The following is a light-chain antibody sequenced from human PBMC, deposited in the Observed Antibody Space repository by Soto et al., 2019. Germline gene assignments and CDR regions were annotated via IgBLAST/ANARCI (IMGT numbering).Light chain of an antibody. V-gene: IGKV3-11*01. CDR1: QSVSKY. J-gene: IGKJ4*01. Sequence: EIVLTQSPATLSLSPGERATLSCRASQSVSKYLAWYQQKPGQAPRLLIHDASNRATGIPARFSGSGSGTDFTLTISSLEPEDFGVYYCQQRNNWPQITFAGVTKVEIK. CDR2: DAS. CDR3: QQRNNWPQIT.